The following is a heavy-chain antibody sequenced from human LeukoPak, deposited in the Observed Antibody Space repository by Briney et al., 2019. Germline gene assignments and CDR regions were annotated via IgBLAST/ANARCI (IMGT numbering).Heavy chain of an antibody. CDR2: LHTSGGT. CDR3: AKGTVTTDRYYFDY. CDR1: GGSISSGSYY. J-gene: IGHJ4*02. Sequence: SQTLSLTCTVSGGSISSGSYYWSWIRQPAGKGPEWIGRLHTSGGTNYNPSLKSRVTISVDTSKNQFSLNLSSVTAADTAVYYCAKGTVTTDRYYFDYWGQGTLVTVSS. V-gene: IGHV4-61*02. D-gene: IGHD4-17*01.